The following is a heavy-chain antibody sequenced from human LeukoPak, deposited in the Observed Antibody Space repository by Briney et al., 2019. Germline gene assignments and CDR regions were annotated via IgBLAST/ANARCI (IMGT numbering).Heavy chain of an antibody. Sequence: PGGSLRLSSTASGFIFSNYAMSWVRQAPGKGLEWVSEVRGSGGDTYYADSVKGRFTISRDNSKKMLYLQMSSLRAEDTAVYYCANLGANTRISGDYWGQGTLVTVSS. CDR2: VRGSGGDT. CDR1: GFIFSNYA. V-gene: IGHV3-23*01. D-gene: IGHD1-14*01. J-gene: IGHJ4*02. CDR3: ANLGANTRISGDY.